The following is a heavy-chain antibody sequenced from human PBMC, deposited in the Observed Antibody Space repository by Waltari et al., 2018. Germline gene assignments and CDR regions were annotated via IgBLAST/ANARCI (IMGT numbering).Heavy chain of an antibody. CDR2: SYYSGST. Sequence: GKGREWIGSSYYSGSTYYNPSLKSRVTISVDTSKNQFSLKLSSVTAADTAVYYCSGEYYYDSSGYYGIDYWGQGTLVTVSS. V-gene: IGHV4-39*01. CDR3: SGEYYYDSSGYYGIDY. J-gene: IGHJ4*02. D-gene: IGHD3-22*01.